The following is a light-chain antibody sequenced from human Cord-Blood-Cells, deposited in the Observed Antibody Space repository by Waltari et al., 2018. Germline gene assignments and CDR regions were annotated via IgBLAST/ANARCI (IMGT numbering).Light chain of an antibody. Sequence: QSALTQPASVSGSPGQSITISCTGTRSDVGSYNLVSWYHQHPGKAPTLMIYEVSKRPSGVSNRFSGSKSGNTASLTISGLQAEDEADYYCCSYAGSSTWVFGGGTKLTVL. CDR2: EVS. CDR3: CSYAGSSTWV. J-gene: IGLJ3*02. V-gene: IGLV2-23*02. CDR1: RSDVGSYNL.